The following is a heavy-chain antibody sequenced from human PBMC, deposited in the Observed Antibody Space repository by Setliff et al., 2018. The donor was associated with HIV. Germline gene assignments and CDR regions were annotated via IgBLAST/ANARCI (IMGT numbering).Heavy chain of an antibody. CDR1: GYTFTTYA. D-gene: IGHD2-15*01. V-gene: IGHV7-4-1*02. J-gene: IGHJ6*03. CDR3: AREVVVAGVHYYNMDV. CDR2: INTNTGNP. Sequence: ASVMVSCKASGYTFTTYAMNWVRQAPGQGLEWMGWINTNTGNPTYAQGFTGRFVFSLDTSVSTAYLRISSLKAGDTAVYYCAREVVVAGVHYYNMDVWGKGTTVTV.